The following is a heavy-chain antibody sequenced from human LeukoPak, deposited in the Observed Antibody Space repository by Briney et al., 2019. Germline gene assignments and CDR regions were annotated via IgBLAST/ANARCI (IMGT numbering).Heavy chain of an antibody. CDR2: IKQDVRVQ. D-gene: IGHD2-2*01. J-gene: IGHJ6*04. V-gene: IGHV3-7*01. CDR3: GGQLLRAV. Sequence: GGALRVSFTASGFQFSGYRISWVRPAPGRGLEWGDNIKQDVRVQDYADSVKGRLTIDRDKHNNSLYLQMNSLRVDDTAVYYCGGQLLRAVWPKGTTVTVPS. CDR1: GFQFSGYR.